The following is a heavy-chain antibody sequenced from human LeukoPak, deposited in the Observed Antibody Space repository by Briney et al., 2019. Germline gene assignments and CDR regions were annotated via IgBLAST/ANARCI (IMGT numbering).Heavy chain of an antibody. CDR2: VHRGGSA. Sequence: SETLSLTCAVYGGPFSDHSWSWIRQRPGTGLEWIGEVHRGGSANYTPSLKSRVTISIDTSKNQFSLQMKSATAADTSLYYCARGHLRSGDFLGFDAWGQGTLVTVSS. D-gene: IGHD1-26*01. CDR1: GGPFSDHS. V-gene: IGHV4-34*01. J-gene: IGHJ4*02. CDR3: ARGHLRSGDFLGFDA.